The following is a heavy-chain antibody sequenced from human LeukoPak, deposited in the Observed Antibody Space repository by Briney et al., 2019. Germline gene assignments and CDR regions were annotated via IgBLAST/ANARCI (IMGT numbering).Heavy chain of an antibody. CDR2: IYYSGST. D-gene: IGHD6-13*01. J-gene: IGHJ4*02. V-gene: IGHV4-39*01. CDR3: ARQGYGDSSSWFYFDY. Sequence: PSETLSLTCTVSGGSISSSSYYWGWIRQPPGKGPEWIGSIYYSGSTYYNPSLRSRVTISVDTSKNQFSLKRSSVTAADTAVYYCARQGYGDSSSWFYFDYWGQGTLVTVSS. CDR1: GGSISSSSYY.